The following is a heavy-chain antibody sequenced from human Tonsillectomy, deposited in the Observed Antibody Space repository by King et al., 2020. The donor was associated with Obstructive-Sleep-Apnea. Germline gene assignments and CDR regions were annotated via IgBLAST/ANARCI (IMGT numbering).Heavy chain of an antibody. Sequence: VQLVESGGGVVQPGGSLRLSCAASGFTFSSFGMHWVRQAPGKGLEWVAFIRFDGRNKYYTDSVKGRFTISRDNSKNTLYLEMNSLGAEDTAVYYCAKDFGIGTAAPWGQGTLATVSS. J-gene: IGHJ5*02. CDR1: GFTFSSFG. D-gene: IGHD3-3*01. CDR3: AKDFGIGTAAP. CDR2: IRFDGRNK. V-gene: IGHV3-30*02.